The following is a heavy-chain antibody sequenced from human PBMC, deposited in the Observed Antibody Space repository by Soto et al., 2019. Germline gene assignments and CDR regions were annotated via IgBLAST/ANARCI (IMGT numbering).Heavy chain of an antibody. CDR3: ARDDSGLRGMAMDG. CDR2: IYYSGST. D-gene: IGHD3-10*01. J-gene: IGHJ6*02. V-gene: IGHV4-39*02. CDR1: GGSISSSGYY. Sequence: SETLSLTCTVSGGSISSSGYYWGWIRQPPGKGLEWIGSIYYSGSTYYNPSLKSRVTISVDTSKNQFSLKLSSVTAADTAVYYCARDDSGLRGMAMDGWGQGTTVTVSS.